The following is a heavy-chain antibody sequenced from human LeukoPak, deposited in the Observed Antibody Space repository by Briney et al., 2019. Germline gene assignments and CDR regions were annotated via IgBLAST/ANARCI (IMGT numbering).Heavy chain of an antibody. V-gene: IGHV4-30-4*01. CDR1: GGSISSGDYY. Sequence: PSETLSLTCTVSGGSISSGDYYWSWVRQPPGKGLEWIGYIYYSGSTYYNPSLKSRVTISVDTPKNQFSLKLSSVTAADTAVYYCARASYGSGSYYPDYWGQGTLDTVSS. J-gene: IGHJ4*02. CDR3: ARASYGSGSYYPDY. CDR2: IYYSGST. D-gene: IGHD3-10*01.